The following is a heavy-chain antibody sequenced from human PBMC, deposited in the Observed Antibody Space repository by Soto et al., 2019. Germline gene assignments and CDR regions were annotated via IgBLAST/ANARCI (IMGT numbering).Heavy chain of an antibody. Sequence: QVQLVQSGAEVKKPGSSVKVSCKASGGTFSSYAISWVRQAPGQGLAWMGGIIPIFGTANYAQKFQGRVTITADESTSTADMELSSLRSEDTAVYYCARVKGETVLDAFDIWGQGTMVTVSS. D-gene: IGHD2-8*01. J-gene: IGHJ3*02. V-gene: IGHV1-69*01. CDR3: ARVKGETVLDAFDI. CDR1: GGTFSSYA. CDR2: IIPIFGTA.